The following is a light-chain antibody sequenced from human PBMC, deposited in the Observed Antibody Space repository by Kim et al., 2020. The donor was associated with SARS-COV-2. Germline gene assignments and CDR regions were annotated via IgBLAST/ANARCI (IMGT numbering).Light chain of an antibody. V-gene: IGLV3-21*04. Sequence: SYELTQPPSVSVAPGKTARITCGGNNIGSKSVHWYQQKPGQAPVLVIYYDSDRPSGIPERFSGSNSGNTATLTISRVEAGDEADYYCQVWDSSSVHPGVFGGGTQLTVL. CDR2: YDS. CDR1: NIGSKS. CDR3: QVWDSSSVHPGV. J-gene: IGLJ3*02.